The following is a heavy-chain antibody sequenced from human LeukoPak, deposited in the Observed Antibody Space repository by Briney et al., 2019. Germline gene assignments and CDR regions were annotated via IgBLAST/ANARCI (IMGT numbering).Heavy chain of an antibody. V-gene: IGHV1-46*01. CDR3: ARDVYYYGSGSYYNPLGY. CDR2: INPSGGST. CDR1: GYTFTSYY. Sequence: ASVKVSCKASGYTFTSYYMHWVRQAPGQGLEWMGIINPSGGSTSYAQKFQDRVTMTRDTSTSTVYMELSSLRSEDTAVYYCARDVYYYGSGSYYNPLGYWGQGTLVTVSS. J-gene: IGHJ4*02. D-gene: IGHD3-10*01.